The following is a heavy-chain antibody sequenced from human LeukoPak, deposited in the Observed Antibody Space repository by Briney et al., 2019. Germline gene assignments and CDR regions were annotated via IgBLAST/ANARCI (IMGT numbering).Heavy chain of an antibody. CDR2: ISSNGNDK. J-gene: IGHJ4*02. CDR1: GFTFSSYP. Sequence: GGSLRLSCAASGFTFSSYPMHWVRQAPRKGLEWVAVISSNGNDKHYADPVKGRFTISRDNSKNTLYLQVNSLRAEDTAVYYCARDSREKYDFWSGYYSPCDYWGQGTLVTVSS. D-gene: IGHD3-3*01. CDR3: ARDSREKYDFWSGYYSPCDY. V-gene: IGHV3-30-3*01.